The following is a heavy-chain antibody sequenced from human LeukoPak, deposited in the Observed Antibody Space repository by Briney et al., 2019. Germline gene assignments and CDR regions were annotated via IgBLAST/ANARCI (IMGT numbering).Heavy chain of an antibody. CDR3: ARQSTPHGNFDY. CDR2: LGTAGDT. Sequence: GGSLRLSCAASGFTLPNYAMHWVRQPAGEGLEWVSALGTAGDTFYPGSVKGRFSISRDNAKKSLFLQMNSLRVEDTAIYYCARQSTPHGNFDYWGQGTLVTVSS. V-gene: IGHV3-13*01. CDR1: GFTLPNYA. J-gene: IGHJ4*02. D-gene: IGHD1-1*01.